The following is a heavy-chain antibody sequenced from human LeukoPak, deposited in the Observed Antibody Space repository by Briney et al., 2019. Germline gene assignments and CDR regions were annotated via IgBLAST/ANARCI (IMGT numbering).Heavy chain of an antibody. CDR1: GLSLSNFG. CDR3: ARDHRPEIQYYYMDV. CDR2: LLYDGNTK. D-gene: IGHD1-14*01. V-gene: IGHV3-33*01. Sequence: GGSLRLSCAASGLSLSNFGMHWVRQAPGKGLEWVAALLYDGNTKHYADSVKGRFTIPRDISKNTFYLQMNSLTAEDTAVYYCARDHRPEIQYYYMDVWGKGTTVAVSS. J-gene: IGHJ6*03.